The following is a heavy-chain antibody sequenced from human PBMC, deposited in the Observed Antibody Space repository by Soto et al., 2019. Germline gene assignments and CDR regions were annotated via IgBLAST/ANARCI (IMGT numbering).Heavy chain of an antibody. J-gene: IGHJ6*02. CDR1: GFTFSSYW. V-gene: IGHV3-74*01. CDR2: INSDGSIT. CDR3: ARDLSDYHGMDV. Sequence: PGGSLRLSCAASGFTFSSYWMHWVRQTPGKGPVWVSRINSDGSITNYADSVKGRFIISRDNAKNTLYLQMNRLRDEDTAVYYCARDLSDYHGMDVWGQGTTVTVSS.